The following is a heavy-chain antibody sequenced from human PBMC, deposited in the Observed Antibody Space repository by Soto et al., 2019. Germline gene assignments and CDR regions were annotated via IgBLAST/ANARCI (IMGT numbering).Heavy chain of an antibody. CDR1: GYTFTGYY. J-gene: IGHJ6*02. V-gene: IGHV1-2*02. CDR3: ARTYYYDSSGYYYYYGMDV. Sequence: ASVKVSCKASGYTFTGYYMHWGRQAPGQGLEWMGWINPNSGGTNYAQKFQGRVTMTRDTSISTAYMELSRLRSDDTAVYYCARTYYYDSSGYYYYYGMDVWGQGTTVTVSS. D-gene: IGHD3-22*01. CDR2: INPNSGGT.